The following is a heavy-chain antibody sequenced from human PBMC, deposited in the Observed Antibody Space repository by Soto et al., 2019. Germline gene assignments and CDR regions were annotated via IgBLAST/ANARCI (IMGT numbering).Heavy chain of an antibody. CDR3: ARSRHGSGSYTHYYYGLDV. CDR2: ISFDGSTE. Sequence: QVQLVESGGGVVQPGRSLRLSCAASGFTFISYAMHWVRQAPGKGLAWVAVISFDGSTEYYADSVKGRFTISRDNSKKTVYLQMNSLRAEDTAVYYCARSRHGSGSYTHYYYGLDVWGQGTTVTVSS. D-gene: IGHD3-10*01. CDR1: GFTFISYA. V-gene: IGHV3-30-3*01. J-gene: IGHJ6*02.